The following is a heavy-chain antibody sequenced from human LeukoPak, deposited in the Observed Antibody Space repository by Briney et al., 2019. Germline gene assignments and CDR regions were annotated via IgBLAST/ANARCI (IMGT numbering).Heavy chain of an antibody. CDR2: ISGSGGST. Sequence: PGGSLRLSCAASGFTFSSYAMSWVRQAPGKGLEWVSAISGSGGSTYYADSVKGRFTVSRDNSKNTLYLQMNSLRAEDTAVYYCARDPTLSLNPYYFDYWGQGTLVTVSS. CDR1: GFTFSSYA. V-gene: IGHV3-23*01. J-gene: IGHJ4*02. CDR3: ARDPTLSLNPYYFDY.